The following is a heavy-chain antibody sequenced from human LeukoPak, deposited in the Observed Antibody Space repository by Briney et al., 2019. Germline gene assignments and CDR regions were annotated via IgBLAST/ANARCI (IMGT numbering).Heavy chain of an antibody. V-gene: IGHV3-49*02. Sequence: EWVGLIRSKAYGGTIEYAASVNGRLIISRDDSKSIAYLQMNSLKTEDTAVYYCTRSWYSDYWGQGTLVTVSS. CDR2: IRSKAYGGTI. J-gene: IGHJ4*02. CDR3: TRSWYSDY. D-gene: IGHD2-21*01.